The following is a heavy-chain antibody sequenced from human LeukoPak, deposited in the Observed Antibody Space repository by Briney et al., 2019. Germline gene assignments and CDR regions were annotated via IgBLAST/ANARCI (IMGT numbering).Heavy chain of an antibody. CDR1: GGTFLSYA. J-gene: IGHJ6*03. Sequence: SVKDSCKASGGTFLSYAISWVRQPPGKGLEWMGGIISIFETANYAQKFQGRVTITTDESTSTAYMELSSLRSEDTAVYYCARESGYCSGGSCYSYYYMDVWGKGTTVTVSS. CDR3: ARESGYCSGGSCYSYYYMDV. CDR2: IISIFETA. V-gene: IGHV1-69*05. D-gene: IGHD2-15*01.